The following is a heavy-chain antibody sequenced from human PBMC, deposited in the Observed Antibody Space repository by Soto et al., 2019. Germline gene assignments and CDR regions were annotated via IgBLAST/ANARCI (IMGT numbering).Heavy chain of an antibody. Sequence: EVQLLESGGSLVQPGGSLRLSCAASGFTFSTFAMNWVRQAPGEGLEWVSSISGSGGNTQYADSVKGRVTISRDNSKNTLCQQMNTPRAEDTAVYYCAKCDVLMTASGGWCNGFDPWGQGTLVIVSS. V-gene: IGHV3-23*01. CDR2: ISGSGGNT. CDR1: GFTFSTFA. J-gene: IGHJ5*02. D-gene: IGHD2-21*01. CDR3: AKCDVLMTASGGWCNGFDP.